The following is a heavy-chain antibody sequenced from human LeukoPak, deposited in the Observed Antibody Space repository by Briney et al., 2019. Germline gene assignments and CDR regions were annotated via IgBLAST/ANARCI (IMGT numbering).Heavy chain of an antibody. CDR2: IWYDGSNK. J-gene: IGHJ4*02. CDR3: ARASKYCSGGSCYSRDYFDY. Sequence: PGGSLRLSCAASGFTFSSYGMHWVRQAPGKGLEWVAVIWYDGSNKYYADSVKGRFTISRDNSKNTLYLQMNSLRAEDTAVYYCARASKYCSGGSCYSRDYFDYWGQGTLVTVSS. V-gene: IGHV3-33*01. D-gene: IGHD2-15*01. CDR1: GFTFSSYG.